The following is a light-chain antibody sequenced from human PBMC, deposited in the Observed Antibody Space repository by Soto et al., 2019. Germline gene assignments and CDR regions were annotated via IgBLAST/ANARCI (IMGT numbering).Light chain of an antibody. CDR3: QQRTNWRGT. CDR2: DTY. Sequence: EIVLTQSPATLSLSPGERGTLSSRASQSVNNYLCWYQHKPGQPPRLLLYDTYRRATGVPARFSGSGSGTDFTLTISSLEPEDFAVYYCQQRTNWRGTFCQGTKVESK. J-gene: IGKJ1*01. V-gene: IGKV3-11*01. CDR1: QSVNNY.